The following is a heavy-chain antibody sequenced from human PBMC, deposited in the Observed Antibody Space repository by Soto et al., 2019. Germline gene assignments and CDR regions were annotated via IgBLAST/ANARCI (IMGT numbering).Heavy chain of an antibody. Sequence: SETLSLTCTVSGGSISSYYWSWIRQPPGKGLEWFGYIYYSGSTNYNPSLKSGATISVDTSKNQFSLKLSSVTAADTAVYYCARPSSGYDYWYFDLWGRGTLVTVSS. CDR3: ARPSSGYDYWYFDL. CDR2: IYYSGST. D-gene: IGHD5-12*01. V-gene: IGHV4-59*08. J-gene: IGHJ2*01. CDR1: GGSISSYY.